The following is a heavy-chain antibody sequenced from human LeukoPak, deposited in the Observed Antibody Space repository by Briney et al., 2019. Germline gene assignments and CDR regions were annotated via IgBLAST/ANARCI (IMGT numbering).Heavy chain of an antibody. CDR1: GYTFTSYD. CDR3: ATGVSSGDDC. D-gene: IGHD3-10*01. J-gene: IGHJ4*02. V-gene: IGHV1-8*01. CDR2: MNPNSGNT. Sequence: GASVKVSCKASGYTFTSYDINWVRQATGQGLEWLGWMNPNSGNTGYAQKFQGRVTMTSDTSIDTAYMELSSLRSEDTAVYYCATGVSSGDDCWGQGTLVTVSS.